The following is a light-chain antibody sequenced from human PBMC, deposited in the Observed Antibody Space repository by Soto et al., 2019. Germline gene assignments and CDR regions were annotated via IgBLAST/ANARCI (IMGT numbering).Light chain of an antibody. CDR1: HSVSSS. V-gene: IGKV3-15*01. Sequence: EVVMTQSPATLSVSPGERATLSCRASHSVSSSLAWYQQKPGQAPRLLISGASTRAAGIPARFSGSGSGTEFNLTISSLQSEDFGVYYCQQYNNWPRATFGGGTKVDIK. J-gene: IGKJ4*01. CDR2: GAS. CDR3: QQYNNWPRAT.